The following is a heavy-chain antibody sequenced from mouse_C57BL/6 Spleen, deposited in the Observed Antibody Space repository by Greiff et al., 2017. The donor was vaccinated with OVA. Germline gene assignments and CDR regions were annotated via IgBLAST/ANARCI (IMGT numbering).Heavy chain of an antibody. CDR2: IYPGDGDT. CDR3: ATWGAAQAAWFAY. J-gene: IGHJ3*01. D-gene: IGHD3-2*02. Sequence: QVQLQQSGPELVKPGASVKISCKASGYAFSSSWMNWVKQRPGKGLEWIGRIYPGDGDTNYNGKFKGKATLTADKSSSTAYMQLSSLTSEDSAVYFCATWGAAQAAWFAYWGQGTLVTVSA. V-gene: IGHV1-82*01. CDR1: GYAFSSSW.